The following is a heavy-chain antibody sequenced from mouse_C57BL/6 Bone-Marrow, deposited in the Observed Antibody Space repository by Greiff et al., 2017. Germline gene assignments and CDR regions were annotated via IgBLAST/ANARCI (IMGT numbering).Heavy chain of an antibody. V-gene: IGHV2-3*01. CDR1: GFSLTSYG. CDR2: IWGDGST. J-gene: IGHJ3*01. D-gene: IGHD2-1*01. CDR3: AKNAFRNPFAF. Sequence: VKLMESGPGLVAPSQSLSITCTVSGFSLTSYGVSWVRQPPGKGLEWLGVIWGDGSTNYHSAPITRLSISKDNSKSQVFLKLHSLQTGATATYYCAKNAFRNPFAFWGQGTLVTVSA.